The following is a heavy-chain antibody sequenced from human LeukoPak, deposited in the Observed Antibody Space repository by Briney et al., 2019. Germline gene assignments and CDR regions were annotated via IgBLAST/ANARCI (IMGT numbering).Heavy chain of an antibody. J-gene: IGHJ6*02. D-gene: IGHD6-19*01. CDR2: IYYSGST. CDR3: ARDPHGWYGPGGGMDV. CDR1: GGSISSGGYY. Sequence: PSETLSLTCTVSGGSISSGGYYWSWIRQHPGKGLEWIGYIYYSGSTYYNPSLKSRVTISVDTSKNQFSLKLSSVTAADTAVYYCARDPHGWYGPGGGMDVWGQGTTVTVSS. V-gene: IGHV4-31*03.